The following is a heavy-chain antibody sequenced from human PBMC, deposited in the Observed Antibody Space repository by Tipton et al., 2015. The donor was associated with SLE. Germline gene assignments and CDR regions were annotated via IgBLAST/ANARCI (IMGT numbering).Heavy chain of an antibody. CDR1: GASLGTSYYY. CDR3: ARPYRSGWNGVFHI. V-gene: IGHV4-39*07. CDR2: INHRGNT. Sequence: TLSLTCTVSGASLGTSYYYWSWIRQPPGKGLEWIGGINHRGNTSYNPSLKSRVTIAVDTSKNQFSLKVNAVTAADTAVYYCARPYRSGWNGVFHIWGQGTMVTVSS. J-gene: IGHJ3*02. D-gene: IGHD6-19*01.